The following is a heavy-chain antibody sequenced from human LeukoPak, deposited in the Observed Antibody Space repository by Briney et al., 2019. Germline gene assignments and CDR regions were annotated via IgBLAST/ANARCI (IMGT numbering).Heavy chain of an antibody. CDR1: GGSISTSNYY. J-gene: IGHJ4*02. V-gene: IGHV4-39*07. CDR3: ARGERYCSGGSCYNTTDFDY. D-gene: IGHD2-15*01. Sequence: SETLSLTCTVSGGSISTSNYYWGWIRQPPGKGLEWIGNIFYSGSTYYSPSLKSRVTISVDTSKNQISLKLSSVTAADTAVYYCARGERYCSGGSCYNTTDFDYWGQGTLVTVSS. CDR2: IFYSGST.